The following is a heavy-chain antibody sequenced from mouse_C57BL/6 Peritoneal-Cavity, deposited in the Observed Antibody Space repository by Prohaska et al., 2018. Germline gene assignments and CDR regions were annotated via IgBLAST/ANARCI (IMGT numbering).Heavy chain of an antibody. Sequence: KLEESGGGLVQPGGSMKLSCVASGFTFSNYWMNWVRQSPVKGLEWVVHLRLKSDNYATHYAESVKGRFTISRDEYKSSVNLQMNNLRAEDTGNYYCTGSVYSNYEDYWGQGTTLTVSS. CDR3: TGSVYSNYEDY. J-gene: IGHJ2*01. D-gene: IGHD2-5*01. CDR2: LRLKSDNYAT. V-gene: IGHV6-3*01. CDR1: GFTFSNYW.